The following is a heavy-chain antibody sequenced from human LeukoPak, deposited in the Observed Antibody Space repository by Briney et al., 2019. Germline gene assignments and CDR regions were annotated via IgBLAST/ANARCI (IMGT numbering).Heavy chain of an antibody. Sequence: PSETLSLTCAVYGGSFSGYYWSWVRQAPGKGLEWVSAISGSGGSTYYADSVKGRFTISRDNSKNTLYLQMNSLRAEGTAVYYCAKDKRLAVAVAYYFDYWGQGTLVTVSS. CDR1: GGSFSGYY. V-gene: IGHV3-23*01. D-gene: IGHD6-19*01. CDR3: AKDKRLAVAVAYYFDY. J-gene: IGHJ4*02. CDR2: ISGSGGST.